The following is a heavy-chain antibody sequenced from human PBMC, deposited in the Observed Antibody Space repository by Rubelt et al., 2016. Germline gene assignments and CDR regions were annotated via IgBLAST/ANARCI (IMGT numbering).Heavy chain of an antibody. D-gene: IGHD3-16*01. CDR2: INHRGST. CDR3: ATGLQAQRSFDY. CDR1: GHSISSGYF. J-gene: IGHJ4*02. Sequence: QVQLQESGPGLVKASETLSLTCTVSGHSISSGYFWGWIRQSPGKGLEWIGEINHRGSTKYNPYLKSRVTISVDTSKNQFFLMLSPVTAADTAVYFCATGLQAQRSFDYWGQGTLVTVSS. V-gene: IGHV4-38-2*02.